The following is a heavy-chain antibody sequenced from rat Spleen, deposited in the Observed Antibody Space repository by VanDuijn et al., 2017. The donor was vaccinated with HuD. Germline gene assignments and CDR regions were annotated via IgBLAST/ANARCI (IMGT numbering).Heavy chain of an antibody. CDR1: GFTFSDYA. D-gene: IGHD1-11*01. CDR3: ARHNGGSLSYFDY. V-gene: IGHV5-17*01. J-gene: IGHJ2*01. Sequence: EVQLVESGGGLVQPGRSLKLSCAASGFTFSDYAMAWVRQAPKKGLEWVATIIYDGSSTYYRDSVKGRFTISRDNAKSTLYLQMDSLRSEDTATYYCARHNGGSLSYFDYWGQGVMVTVSS. CDR2: IIYDGSST.